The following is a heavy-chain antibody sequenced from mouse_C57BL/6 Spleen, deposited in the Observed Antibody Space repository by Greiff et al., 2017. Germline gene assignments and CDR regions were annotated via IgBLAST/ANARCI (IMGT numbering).Heavy chain of an antibody. CDR2: IDPSDSYT. Sequence: QVQLQQPGAELVKPGASVKLSCKASGYTFTSYWMQWVKQRPGQGLEWIGEIDPSDSYTTYNQKFKGTATLTVDTSSSTAYMQLSSLTSEDSAVYCCARESKGGYAMDYWGQGTSVTVSS. CDR1: GYTFTSYW. CDR3: ARESKGGYAMDY. V-gene: IGHV1-50*01. D-gene: IGHD2-5*01. J-gene: IGHJ4*01.